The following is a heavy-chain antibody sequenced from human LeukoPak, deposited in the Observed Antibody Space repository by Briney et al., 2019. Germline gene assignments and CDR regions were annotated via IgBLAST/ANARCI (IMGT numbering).Heavy chain of an antibody. V-gene: IGHV4-30-2*01. CDR2: IYHSGST. Sequence: PPETLSLTCAVSGGSISSGGYSWSWIRQPPGTGLEWIGYIYHSGSTYYNPSLKSRVTISVDRSKNQFSLKLSSVTAADTAVYYCARGRSRGVIRLHFDYWGQGTLVTVSS. D-gene: IGHD3-10*01. CDR1: GGSISSGGYS. CDR3: ARGRSRGVIRLHFDY. J-gene: IGHJ4*02.